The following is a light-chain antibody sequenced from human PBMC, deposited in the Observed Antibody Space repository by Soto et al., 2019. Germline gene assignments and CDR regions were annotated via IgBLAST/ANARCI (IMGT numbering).Light chain of an antibody. CDR3: QQRNNWPPIT. J-gene: IGKJ5*01. CDR1: ENVRTF. V-gene: IGKV3-11*01. Sequence: VLTQSPATLSLSPGERATLSCRASENVRTFVDWYQQKPGQAPRLLIYGASNRATDIPARFSGSGSGTDFTLTISSLEPEDFAVYYCQQRNNWPPITFGQGTRLEIK. CDR2: GAS.